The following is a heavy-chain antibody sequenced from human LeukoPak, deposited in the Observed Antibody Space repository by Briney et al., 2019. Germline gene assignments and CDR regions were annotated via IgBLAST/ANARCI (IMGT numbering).Heavy chain of an antibody. CDR2: INHSGST. D-gene: IGHD2-15*01. Sequence: PSETLSLTCAVYGGSFSGYYWSWIRQPPGKGLEWIGEINHSGSTNYNPSLKSRVTISADKSKNQFSLKLSSVTAADTAVYYCTRRSGPFDFWGQGTLVTVSS. CDR1: GGSFSGYY. V-gene: IGHV4-34*01. J-gene: IGHJ4*02. CDR3: TRRSGPFDF.